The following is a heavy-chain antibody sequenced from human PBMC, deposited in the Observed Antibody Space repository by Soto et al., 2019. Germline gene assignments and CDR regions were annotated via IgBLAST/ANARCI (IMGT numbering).Heavy chain of an antibody. CDR2: INPDSGGT. V-gene: IGHV1-2*02. J-gene: IGHJ4*02. CDR1: GYTFSGYY. Sequence: QVQLVQSGAEVKKPGASVKVSCKASGYTFSGYYIHWVRQAPGQGLESLGYINPDSGGTHSPQKFQGRVTMTRDTSISTAYMELRSLRSDDTAVYYCRVTGVSEVDCWGQGTLVTVSS. CDR3: RVTGVSEVDC. D-gene: IGHD3-9*01.